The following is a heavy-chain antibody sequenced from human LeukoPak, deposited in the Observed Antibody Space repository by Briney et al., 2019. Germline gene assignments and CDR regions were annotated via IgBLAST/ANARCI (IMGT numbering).Heavy chain of an antibody. Sequence: PGGSLRLSCAASGFTFSSYEMNWVRQAPGKGLEWVSSISSSSSYIYYADSMKGRITISRDNARNSLYLEMNSLRADDTAVSYCARGSTNYGNWFDPWGQGTLVTVSS. CDR3: ARGSTNYGNWFDP. D-gene: IGHD3-16*01. CDR1: GFTFSSYE. V-gene: IGHV3-21*01. J-gene: IGHJ5*02. CDR2: ISSSSSYI.